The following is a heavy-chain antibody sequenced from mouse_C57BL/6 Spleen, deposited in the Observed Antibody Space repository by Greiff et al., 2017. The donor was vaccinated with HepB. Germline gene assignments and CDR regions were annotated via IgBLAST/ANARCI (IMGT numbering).Heavy chain of an antibody. D-gene: IGHD1-1*01. CDR3: ASSLLPAWFAY. Sequence: VKVVESGPGLVQPSQSLSITCTVSGFSLTSYGVHWVRQSPGKGLEWLGVIWSGGSTDYNAAFISRLSISKDNSKSQVFFKMNSLQADDTAIYYCASSLLPAWFAYWGQGTLVTVSA. CDR2: IWSGGST. V-gene: IGHV2-2*01. J-gene: IGHJ3*01. CDR1: GFSLTSYG.